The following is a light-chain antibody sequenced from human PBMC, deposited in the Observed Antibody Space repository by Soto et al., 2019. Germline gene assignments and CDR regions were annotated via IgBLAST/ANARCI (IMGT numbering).Light chain of an antibody. CDR2: DAS. V-gene: IGKV3-20*01. CDR1: QSVSSSY. CDR3: QHYGSSPGT. Sequence: SPGTLSLSPGERATLSCMASQSVSSSYLAWYQQKPGQAPRLLIYDASSRATGIPDRFSGSGSGTDFTLTISRLEPEDFAVFYCQHYGSSPGTFGQGTRLEIK. J-gene: IGKJ5*01.